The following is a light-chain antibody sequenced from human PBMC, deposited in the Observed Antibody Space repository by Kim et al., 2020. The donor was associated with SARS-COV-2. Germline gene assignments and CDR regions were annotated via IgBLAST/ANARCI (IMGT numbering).Light chain of an antibody. J-gene: IGKJ1*01. CDR3: QQYKTWT. CDR1: QSISNW. Sequence: DIQMTQSPSTLSASVGDRVTITCRASQSISNWLAWYQQKPGKARKLLIYDASSLRSGVPSRFSGSGSGTEFTLTISNLQPDDFATYYCQQYKTWTFGQGTKVEIK. CDR2: DAS. V-gene: IGKV1-5*01.